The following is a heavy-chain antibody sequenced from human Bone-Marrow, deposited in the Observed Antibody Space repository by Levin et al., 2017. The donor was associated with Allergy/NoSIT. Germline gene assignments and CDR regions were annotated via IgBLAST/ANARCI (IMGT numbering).Heavy chain of an antibody. J-gene: IGHJ4*02. V-gene: IGHV3-66*01. CDR3: ARDSSGSYDILDY. CDR2: IYSGGTT. CDR1: GFTVSSNY. D-gene: IGHD3-9*01. Sequence: SGGSLRLSCAASGFTVSSNYMSWVRQAPGKGLEWVSVIYSGGTTYYADSVKGRFTISRDNSKNTVYLQMNSLRAEDAAVYYCARDSSGSYDILDYWGQGTLVTVSS.